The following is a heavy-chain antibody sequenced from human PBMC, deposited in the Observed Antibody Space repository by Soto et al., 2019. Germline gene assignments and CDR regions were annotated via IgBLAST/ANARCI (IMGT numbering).Heavy chain of an antibody. CDR2: IHYSGST. D-gene: IGHD6-6*01. Sequence: PSETLSLTCTVCGGSISSYYWSWIRQPPGKGLEWIGYIHYSGSTNYNPSLKSRVTISVDTSKNQFSLKLSSVTAADTAVYYCARTYSSSSHSPINRFDPWGQGTLVTVSS. CDR1: GGSISSYY. V-gene: IGHV4-59*01. J-gene: IGHJ5*02. CDR3: ARTYSSSSHSPINRFDP.